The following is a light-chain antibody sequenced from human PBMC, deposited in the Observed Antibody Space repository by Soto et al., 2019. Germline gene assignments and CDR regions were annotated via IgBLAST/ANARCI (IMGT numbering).Light chain of an antibody. CDR2: KAS. Sequence: DIQMTQSPSTLSASVGDRVTLTCRVSQSVSDWLAWYQQKPGKAPKVLIYKASNLESGVPSRFSGSGSGTEFTLTISSLQPDDSATYYCQQYNTFSPYTFGQGTKLEIK. V-gene: IGKV1-5*03. CDR1: QSVSDW. J-gene: IGKJ2*01. CDR3: QQYNTFSPYT.